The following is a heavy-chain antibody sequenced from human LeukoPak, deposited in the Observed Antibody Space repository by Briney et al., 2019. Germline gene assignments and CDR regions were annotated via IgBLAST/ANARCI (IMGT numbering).Heavy chain of an antibody. V-gene: IGHV1-18*04. CDR3: ARVRGYYDSSGPRDY. Sequence: ASVKVSCKASGYTFTGYSIHWVRQAPGQGLEWMGWISAYNGNTNYAQKLQGRVTMTTDTSTSTAYMELRSLRSDDTAVYYCARVRGYYDSSGPRDYWGQGTLVTVSS. D-gene: IGHD3-22*01. CDR1: GYTFTGYS. J-gene: IGHJ4*02. CDR2: ISAYNGNT.